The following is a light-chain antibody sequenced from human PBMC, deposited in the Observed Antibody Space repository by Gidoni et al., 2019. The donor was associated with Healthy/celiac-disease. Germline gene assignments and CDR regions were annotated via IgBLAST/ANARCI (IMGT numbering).Light chain of an antibody. CDR3: SSYTTSSTLV. Sequence: QSALTQPASVSGAPGQAITISCTGTSSDVGSHHLVSWYQQHPGKAPKLMIYDVSNRPSGVSNRFSGSKSGNTASLTISGLQPEDETDYSCSSYTTSSTLVFGTGTKVTVL. J-gene: IGLJ1*01. CDR2: DVS. V-gene: IGLV2-14*02. CDR1: SSDVGSHHL.